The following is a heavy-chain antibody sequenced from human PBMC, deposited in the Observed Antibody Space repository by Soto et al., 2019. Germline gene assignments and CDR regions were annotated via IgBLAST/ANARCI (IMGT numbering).Heavy chain of an antibody. J-gene: IGHJ4*02. Sequence: QVHLVQSGAEVKKPGASVKVSCKGSGYAFTTYGITWVRQAPGQGLEWMGWISAHSGNTNYAQKLQGRVTVTRDKSTSTAYMELRSLRSDDTAVYYCARGRDGDYWGQGALVTVSS. CDR1: GYAFTTYG. D-gene: IGHD6-6*01. CDR3: ARGRDGDY. V-gene: IGHV1-18*01. CDR2: ISAHSGNT.